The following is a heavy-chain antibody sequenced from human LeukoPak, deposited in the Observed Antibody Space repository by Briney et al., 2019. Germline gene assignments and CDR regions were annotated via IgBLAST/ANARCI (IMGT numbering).Heavy chain of an antibody. D-gene: IGHD2-2*01. J-gene: IGHJ6*03. CDR2: IIPIFGTA. CDR3: ARGSAYCSSTSCSFYYYYYMDV. Sequence: VASVKVSCKASGGTFSSYANSWVRQAPGQGLEWMGGIIPIFGTANYAQKFQGRVTITADESTSTAYMELSSLRSEDTAVYYCARGSAYCSSTSCSFYYYYYMDVWGKGTTVTVSS. V-gene: IGHV1-69*13. CDR1: GGTFSSYA.